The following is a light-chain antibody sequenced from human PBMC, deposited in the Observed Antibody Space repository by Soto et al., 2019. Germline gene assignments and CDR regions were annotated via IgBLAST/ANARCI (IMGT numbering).Light chain of an antibody. CDR2: EGS. CDR3: CSYAGSSTPYV. V-gene: IGLV2-23*01. Sequence: QSALTQPASVSGSPGQSITISCTGTSSDVGSYNLVSWYQLHPGKAPKLMIYEGSKRPSGVSNRFSGSKSGNTASLTISGLQAEDEADYYCCSYAGSSTPYVFGTGTKVTVL. J-gene: IGLJ1*01. CDR1: SSDVGSYNL.